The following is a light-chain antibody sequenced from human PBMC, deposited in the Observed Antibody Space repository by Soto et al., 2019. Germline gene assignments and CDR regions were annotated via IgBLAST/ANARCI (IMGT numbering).Light chain of an antibody. Sequence: DIQMTQSPSTLPASVGDRVTITCRASQSISNWLAWYQQKPGKAPKLLIYKASTLKSGVPSRFSGSGSGTEFTLTISSLQPEDFATYYCQQLNAYPITFGQGTRLEIK. V-gene: IGKV1-5*03. CDR1: QSISNW. CDR3: QQLNAYPIT. J-gene: IGKJ5*01. CDR2: KAS.